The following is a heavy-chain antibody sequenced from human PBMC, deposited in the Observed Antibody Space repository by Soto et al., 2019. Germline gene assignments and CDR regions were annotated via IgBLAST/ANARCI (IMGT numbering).Heavy chain of an antibody. CDR3: AISYCRDNSCPRDFDF. Sequence: QVQVVQSGAEVKKPESSVKVSCKPSGGTFNTYTVNWVRLAPGHGLEWMGRCIPILDMANDAQKFQDRVTITADRSTFTAYMELNSLTSDDTAVYYCAISYCRDNSCPRDFDFWGPGTRVTVSS. CDR2: CIPILDMA. J-gene: IGHJ4*02. V-gene: IGHV1-69*02. D-gene: IGHD2-21*01. CDR1: GGTFNTYT.